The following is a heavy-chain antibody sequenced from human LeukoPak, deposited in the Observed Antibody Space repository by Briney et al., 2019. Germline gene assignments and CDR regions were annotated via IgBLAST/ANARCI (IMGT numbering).Heavy chain of an antibody. V-gene: IGHV1-2*02. CDR1: GYTFTAYH. Sequence: ASVRVSCKASGYTFTAYHLQWVRQAPGQGLEWMGWINPNSGDSNSDQKFQGRVTMTRDTSISTAYMELSRLRSDDTAVYYCACSRPQYYYYYGMDVWGQGTTVTVSS. CDR3: ACSRPQYYYYYGMDV. J-gene: IGHJ6*02. CDR2: INPNSGDS. D-gene: IGHD6-13*01.